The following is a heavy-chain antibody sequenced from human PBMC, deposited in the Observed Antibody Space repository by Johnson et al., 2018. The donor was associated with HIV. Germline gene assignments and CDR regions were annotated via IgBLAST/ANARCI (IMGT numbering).Heavy chain of an antibody. V-gene: IGHV3-20*04. CDR3: ARDTAIVTVGSFDI. D-gene: IGHD5-18*01. CDR1: GFTFSTSG. J-gene: IGHJ3*02. Sequence: VQLVESGGGVVQPGGSLRLSCVTSGFTFSTSGMHWVRQAPGKGLEWVSGINWNGGSTDYADSVKGRFTISRDNAKNSRYLQMNSLRAEDTALYYCARDTAIVTVGSFDIWGQGTMVTVSP. CDR2: INWNGGST.